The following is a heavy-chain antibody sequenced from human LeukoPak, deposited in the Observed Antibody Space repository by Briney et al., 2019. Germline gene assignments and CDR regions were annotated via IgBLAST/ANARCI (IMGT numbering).Heavy chain of an antibody. Sequence: GGSLRLSCAASGFTFSSYSMNWVRQAPGKELEWVSSISSSSSYIYCADSVKGRFTISRDNAKNSLYLQMNSLRAEDTAVYYCARASRSGGSCYLDYWGRGTLVTVSS. CDR3: ARASRSGGSCYLDY. CDR1: GFTFSSYS. CDR2: ISSSSSYI. V-gene: IGHV3-21*01. D-gene: IGHD2-15*01. J-gene: IGHJ4*02.